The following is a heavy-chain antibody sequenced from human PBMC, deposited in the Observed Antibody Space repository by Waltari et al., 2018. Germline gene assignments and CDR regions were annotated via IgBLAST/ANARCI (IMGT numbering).Heavy chain of an antibody. V-gene: IGHV3-30*01. J-gene: IGHJ3*01. CDR1: GFTFSGFA. CDR2: ILHDGSNK. Sequence: QVQLVESGVCVVQPGTSLRPSCASSGFTFSGFAMHWVRQAPGKGLEWVAVILHDGSNKYYADSVRGRFTISRDNSKNTLYLQINSLRVEATAVYYCARGLGDYYNAKGFMWGQGTMVAVSS. D-gene: IGHD3-3*01. CDR3: ARGLGDYYNAKGFM.